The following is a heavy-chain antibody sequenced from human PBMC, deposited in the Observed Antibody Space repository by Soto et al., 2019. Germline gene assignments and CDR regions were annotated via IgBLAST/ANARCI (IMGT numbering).Heavy chain of an antibody. CDR1: GFTFSSYW. V-gene: IGHV3-7*05. D-gene: IGHD1-26*01. J-gene: IGHJ3*02. CDR3: ARVTGGSYLSDAFDI. Sequence: GGSLRLSCAASGFTFSSYWMSWVRQAPGKGLEWVANIKQDGSEKYYVDSVKGRFTISRDNAKNSLYLQMNSLRAEDTAVYYCARVTGGSYLSDAFDIWGQGTMVTVSS. CDR2: IKQDGSEK.